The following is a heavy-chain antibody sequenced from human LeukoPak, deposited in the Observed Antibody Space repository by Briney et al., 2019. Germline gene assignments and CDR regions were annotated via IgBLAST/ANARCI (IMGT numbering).Heavy chain of an antibody. CDR2: ISAYNGNT. D-gene: IGHD2-2*01. J-gene: IGHJ4*02. CDR3: ARGGYCSSTSCYGSDY. Sequence: ASVKVSCKASGYTFTSCGISWVRQAPGQGLEWMGWISAYNGNTNYAQKLQGRVTMTTDTSTSTAYMELRSLRSDDTAVYYCARGGYCSSTSCYGSDYWGQGTLVTVSS. CDR1: GYTFTSCG. V-gene: IGHV1-18*01.